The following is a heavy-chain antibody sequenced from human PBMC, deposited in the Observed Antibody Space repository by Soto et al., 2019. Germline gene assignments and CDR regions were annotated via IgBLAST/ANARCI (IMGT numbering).Heavy chain of an antibody. CDR2: INPNSGGT. CDR3: ARGLACRGNRGLPTNFSYYYYGMDV. Sequence: GASVKVSCKASGYTFTGYYMHWVRQAPGQGLEWMGWINPNSGGTNYAQKFQGWVTMTRDTSISTVYMELSRLRSDDTAVYYCARGLACRGNRGLPTNFSYYYYGMDVWGQGTTVTVSS. V-gene: IGHV1-2*04. D-gene: IGHD2-15*01. CDR1: GYTFTGYY. J-gene: IGHJ6*02.